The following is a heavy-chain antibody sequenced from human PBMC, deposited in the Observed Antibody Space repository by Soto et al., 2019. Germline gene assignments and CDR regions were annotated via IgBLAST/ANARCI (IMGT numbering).Heavy chain of an antibody. D-gene: IGHD3-22*01. CDR2: IYYSGST. CDR1: GGSISSGDYY. Sequence: SETLSLTCTFSGGSISSGDYYWSWIRQPPGKGLEWIGYIYYSGSTYYNPSLKSRVTISVDTSKNQFSLKLSSVTAADTAVYYCARFYDSSGVNWYDPWGQGTLVTVSS. CDR3: ARFYDSSGVNWYDP. J-gene: IGHJ5*02. V-gene: IGHV4-30-4*01.